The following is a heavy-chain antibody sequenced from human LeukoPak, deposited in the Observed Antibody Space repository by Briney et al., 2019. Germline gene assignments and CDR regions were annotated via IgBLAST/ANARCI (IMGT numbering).Heavy chain of an antibody. CDR3: AREGIGAAGTNAIDI. CDR1: GGSFSGYY. Sequence: SATLSLTCAVYGGSFSGYYWSWIRQPPGNGLEWVGEVNHSGSTNYNPSLKSRVTISVDTSKNQFSLKLSSVTAADTAVYYCAREGIGAAGTNAIDIWGQGTMVTVSS. V-gene: IGHV4-34*01. CDR2: VNHSGST. J-gene: IGHJ3*02. D-gene: IGHD6-13*01.